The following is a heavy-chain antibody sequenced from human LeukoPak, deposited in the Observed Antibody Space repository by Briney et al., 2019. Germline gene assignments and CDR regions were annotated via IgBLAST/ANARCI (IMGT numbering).Heavy chain of an antibody. J-gene: IGHJ4*02. CDR1: GGTFSSYA. CDR2: IIPIFGTA. CDR3: ARVNRAARAFDY. D-gene: IGHD6-6*01. Sequence: SVKVSCKASGGTFSSYAISWVRQAPGQGLEWMGGIIPIFGTANYAQKFQGRVTITTDESTSTAYMELSSLRSEDTAVYYCARVNRAARAFDYWGQGTLVTVSS. V-gene: IGHV1-69*05.